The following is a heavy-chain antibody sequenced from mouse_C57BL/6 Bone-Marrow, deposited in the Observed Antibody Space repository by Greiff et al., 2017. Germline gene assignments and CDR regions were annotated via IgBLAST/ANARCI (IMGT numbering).Heavy chain of an antibody. CDR3: ARHGGLRPLDL. CDR1: GFTFSSYG. CDR2: ISSGGSYT. J-gene: IGHJ2*01. D-gene: IGHD2-4*01. V-gene: IGHV5-6*01. Sequence: EVQGVESGGDLVKPGGSLKLSCAASGFTFSSYGMSWVRQTPDKRLEWVATISSGGSYTYYPDSVKGRVTISRDNAKNTLYMQMSRLKSEDTAMYYCARHGGLRPLDLWGQGTTLTVSS.